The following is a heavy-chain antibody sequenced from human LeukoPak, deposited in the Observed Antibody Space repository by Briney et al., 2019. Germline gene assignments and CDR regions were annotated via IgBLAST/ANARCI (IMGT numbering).Heavy chain of an antibody. V-gene: IGHV3-21*01. J-gene: IGHJ3*02. CDR2: ISSSSSYI. CDR3: ALDYGDYYAFDI. D-gene: IGHD4-17*01. Sequence: GGSLRLSCAASGFTFSSYSMNWVRQAPGKGLEWVSSISSSSSYIYYADSVKGRFTISRGNAKNSLYLQMNSLRAEDTAVYYCALDYGDYYAFDIWGQGTMVTVSS. CDR1: GFTFSSYS.